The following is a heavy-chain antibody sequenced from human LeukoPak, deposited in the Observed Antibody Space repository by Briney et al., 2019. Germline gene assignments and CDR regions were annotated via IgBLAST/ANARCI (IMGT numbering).Heavy chain of an antibody. Sequence: SETLSLTCAVYGGSFSNYYWAWIRQPPGKGLEWIGGVNHSGSTNYNPSLKSRVTISVDTPKAQLSLMLSPVTAADTAVYYCARDECPLWSISCHRGFDPWGQGLLVTVSS. CDR1: GGSFSNYY. CDR2: VNHSGST. CDR3: ARDECPLWSISCHRGFDP. V-gene: IGHV4-34*01. J-gene: IGHJ5*02. D-gene: IGHD2-2*02.